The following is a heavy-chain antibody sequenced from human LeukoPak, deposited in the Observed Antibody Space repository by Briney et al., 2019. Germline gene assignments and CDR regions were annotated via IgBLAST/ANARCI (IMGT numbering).Heavy chain of an antibody. J-gene: IGHJ4*02. CDR3: ARTGSTVTMLYPFDH. V-gene: IGHV4-59*01. CDR2: IYYSGST. Sequence: TSETLSLTCTVSGGSISSYYWSWIRQPPGKGLEWIGYIYYSGSTNYNPSLKSRVSISVDTSKNQFSLKLSSVTAADTAVYYCARTGSTVTMLYPFDHWGQGTLVTVSS. CDR1: GGSISSYY. D-gene: IGHD4-17*01.